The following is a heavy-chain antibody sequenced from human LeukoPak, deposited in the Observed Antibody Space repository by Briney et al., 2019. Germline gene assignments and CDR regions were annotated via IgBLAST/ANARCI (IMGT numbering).Heavy chain of an antibody. CDR2: IYYSGST. Sequence: SQTLSLTCTVSGGSISSGDYYWSWIRQPPGKGLEWIGYIYYSGSTYYNPSLKSRVTISVDTSKNQFSLKLSSVTAADTAVYYCARDRGHYYDSSGPDRVLDYWGQGTLVTASS. V-gene: IGHV4-30-4*01. CDR1: GGSISSGDYY. D-gene: IGHD3-22*01. CDR3: ARDRGHYYDSSGPDRVLDY. J-gene: IGHJ4*02.